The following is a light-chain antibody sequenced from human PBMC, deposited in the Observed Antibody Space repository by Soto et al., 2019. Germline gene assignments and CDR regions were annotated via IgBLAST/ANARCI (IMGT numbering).Light chain of an antibody. Sequence: QSALTQPASVSGSPGQSITISCTGTSSDVGGYNYVSWYQQHPGKAPKLMINEVSNRPSGVSNRFSGSKSGNTASLTISGLQAEDEDDYSCSSYTSSSTMIFGTGTKLTVL. CDR3: SSYTSSSTMI. CDR1: SSDVGGYNY. V-gene: IGLV2-14*01. J-gene: IGLJ1*01. CDR2: EVS.